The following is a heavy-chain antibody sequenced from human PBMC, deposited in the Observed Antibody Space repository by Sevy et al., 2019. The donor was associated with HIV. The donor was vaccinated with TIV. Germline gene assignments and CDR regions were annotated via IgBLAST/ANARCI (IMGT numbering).Heavy chain of an antibody. D-gene: IGHD3-10*01. CDR2: ISGSGGST. V-gene: IGHV3-23*01. Sequence: GGSLRLSCAASGFTFRSYAMSWVRQAPGKGLEWVSGISGSGGSTYYADSVKGRFTISRDNSKNTLYLQMNSLRAEDTAVYYCARVSGDYYYYYGMDVLGQGTSVTVSS. CDR1: GFTFRSYA. CDR3: ARVSGDYYYYYGMDV. J-gene: IGHJ6*02.